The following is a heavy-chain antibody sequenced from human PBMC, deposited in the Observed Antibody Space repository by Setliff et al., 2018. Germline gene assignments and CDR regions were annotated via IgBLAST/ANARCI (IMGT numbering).Heavy chain of an antibody. CDR2: INPNSGGT. V-gene: IGHV1-2*04. Sequence: ASVKVSCKASGYTFTSYYMHWVRQAPGQGLEWMGWINPNSGGTNYAQKFQGWVTMTRDTSISTAYMELSRLRSDDTAVYYCARDIGYSYGPIYYGMDVWGQGTTVTVSS. CDR1: GYTFTSYY. CDR3: ARDIGYSYGPIYYGMDV. J-gene: IGHJ6*02. D-gene: IGHD5-18*01.